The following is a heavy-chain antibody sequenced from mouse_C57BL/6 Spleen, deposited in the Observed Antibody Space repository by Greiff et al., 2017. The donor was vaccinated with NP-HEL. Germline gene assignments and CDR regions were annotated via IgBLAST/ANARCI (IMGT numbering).Heavy chain of an antibody. CDR3: ARCLVVAHARYSFDY. CDR2: IDPSDGYT. Sequence: QVQLQQPGAELVKPGASVKLSCKASGYTFTSYWMKWVKQRPGQGLEWIGEIDPSDGYTNYNQKFKGKATLTVDTYSRTAYTQLSSLTSEDSAVYYFARCLVVAHARYSFDYWGQGTSVTVSA. J-gene: IGHJ4*01. D-gene: IGHD1-1*01. V-gene: IGHV1-50*01. CDR1: GYTFTSYW.